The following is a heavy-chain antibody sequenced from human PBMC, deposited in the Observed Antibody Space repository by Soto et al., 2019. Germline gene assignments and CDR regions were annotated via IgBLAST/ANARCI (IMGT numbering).Heavy chain of an antibody. CDR1: GYSFTDYH. D-gene: IGHD2-8*01. CDR3: ARGHSTDCSNGVCSFFYNHEMDV. J-gene: IGHJ6*02. V-gene: IGHV1-2*04. Sequence: ASVKVSCEASGYSFTDYHIHWVRQAPGQGLEWLGRINPKSGGTSTAQKFQGWVTMTRDRSISTVYMELTGLRSDDTAVYFCARGHSTDCSNGVCSFFYNHEMDVWGQGTTVTVS. CDR2: INPKSGGT.